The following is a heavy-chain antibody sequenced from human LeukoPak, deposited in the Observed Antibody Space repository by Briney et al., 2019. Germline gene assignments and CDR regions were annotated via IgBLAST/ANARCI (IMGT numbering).Heavy chain of an antibody. D-gene: IGHD2-2*01. J-gene: IGHJ6*04. Sequence: GEALKISYKGSGYSFTSYWIGWVRPMPGKGVEWMGIIYPGDSDTRYSPSFQGQVTISADKSISTAYLQWSSLKASDTAMYYCARSMAVPAAMSYYYGMDVWGKGTTVTVSS. V-gene: IGHV5-51*01. CDR1: GYSFTSYW. CDR3: ARSMAVPAAMSYYYGMDV. CDR2: IYPGDSDT.